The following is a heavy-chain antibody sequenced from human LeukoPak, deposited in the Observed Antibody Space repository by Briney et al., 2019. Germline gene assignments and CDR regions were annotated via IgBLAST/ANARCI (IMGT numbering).Heavy chain of an antibody. V-gene: IGHV1-18*01. CDR3: VRLSGQWLVHSYFDH. CDR1: GYKFTSYG. Sequence: ASVKASCKASGYKFTSYGLAWVRQAPGHGPEYMGWISTHNGLADYSEKFRGRVTMTTDTSANSAYMELKSLRSDDTAIYYCVRLSGQWLVHSYFDHWGQGTQVIVSS. D-gene: IGHD6-19*01. CDR2: ISTHNGLA. J-gene: IGHJ4*02.